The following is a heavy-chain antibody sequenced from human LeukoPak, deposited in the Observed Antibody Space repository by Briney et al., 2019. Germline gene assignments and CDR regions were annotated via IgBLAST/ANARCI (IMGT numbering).Heavy chain of an antibody. V-gene: IGHV3-13*01. CDR1: GFAFSSYD. CDR3: ARALYSGYDSSYYYGMDV. Sequence: GGSLRLSCAASGFAFSSYDKHWVRQATGRGLEWVSAIGTAGDTYYPGSVKGRFTISRENAKNSLYLQMNSLRAGDTAVYYCARALYSGYDSSYYYGMDVWGQGTTVTVSS. J-gene: IGHJ6*02. CDR2: IGTAGDT. D-gene: IGHD5-12*01.